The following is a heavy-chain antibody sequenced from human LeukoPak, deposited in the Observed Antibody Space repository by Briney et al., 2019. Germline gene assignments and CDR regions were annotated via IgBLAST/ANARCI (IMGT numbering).Heavy chain of an antibody. V-gene: IGHV4-39*01. CDR3: ARHKEDFHDSSGPNFWYFDL. J-gene: IGHJ2*01. Sequence: SETLSLNCTVSGDSIKSDSYYWGWIRQPPGKGLEWIGSIYYSGSTYYNPSLKSRVTISVDTSKNQFSVKLSSVTAADTALYYCARHKEDFHDSSGPNFWYFDLWGRGTLVTVSS. CDR1: GDSIKSDSYY. CDR2: IYYSGST. D-gene: IGHD3-22*01.